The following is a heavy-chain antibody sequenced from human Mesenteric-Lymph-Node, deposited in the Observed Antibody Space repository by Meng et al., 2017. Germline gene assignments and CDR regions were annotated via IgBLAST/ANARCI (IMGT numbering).Heavy chain of an antibody. CDR2: IDDSGST. V-gene: IGHV4-4*03. CDR3: ARGKQDAWELLAY. Sequence: GLVRPRETLCHPGGARSVSIGSNSGWTWVSQPPGNGLEWIGYIDDSGSTNYNPSLNSRISISLDKSKNHFSLKVNSVTAADTAVYYCARGKQDAWELLAYWGQGALVTVSS. D-gene: IGHD1-26*01. CDR1: SVSIGSNSG. J-gene: IGHJ4*02.